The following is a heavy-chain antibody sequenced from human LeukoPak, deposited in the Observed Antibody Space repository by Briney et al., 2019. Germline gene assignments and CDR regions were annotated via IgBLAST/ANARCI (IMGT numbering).Heavy chain of an antibody. CDR2: IIPIFGTA. CDR1: ERTFSRYV. D-gene: IGHD6-19*01. V-gene: IGHV1-69*06. J-gene: IGHJ4*02. Sequence: ASVKLSCKAAERTFSRYVIRWGRQAPGQGLEWMGGIIPIFGTANYAHKLHGRVTVTADKSTSTAYMELSSLRSEDTAVYYCARVGSSGWYERVYFDYWGQGTLVNGSS. CDR3: ARVGSSGWYERVYFDY.